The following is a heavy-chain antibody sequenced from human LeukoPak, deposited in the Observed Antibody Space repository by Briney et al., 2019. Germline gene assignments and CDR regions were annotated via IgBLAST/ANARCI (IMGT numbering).Heavy chain of an antibody. Sequence: GGSLRLSCAASGFTFSSYSMHWVRQAPGKGLEWVAVISYDGSNKYYADSVKGRFTISRDNSKNTLYLQMNSLRAEDTAVYYCAKDRGIRQQLVFDYWGQGTLVTVSS. CDR2: ISYDGSNK. CDR1: GFTFSSYS. D-gene: IGHD6-13*01. CDR3: AKDRGIRQQLVFDY. J-gene: IGHJ4*02. V-gene: IGHV3-30*04.